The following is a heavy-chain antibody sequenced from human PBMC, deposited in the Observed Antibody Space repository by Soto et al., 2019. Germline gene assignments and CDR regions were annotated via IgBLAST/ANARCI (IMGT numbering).Heavy chain of an antibody. J-gene: IGHJ5*02. Sequence: SETLSLTCAVYGGSFSGYYWSWIRQPPGKGLEWIGEINHSGSTNYNPSLKSRVTISVDTSKNQFSLKLSSVTAADTAVYYCATLMVRGLPANWFDPWGQGTLVTVSS. CDR1: GGSFSGYY. CDR2: INHSGST. D-gene: IGHD3-10*01. CDR3: ATLMVRGLPANWFDP. V-gene: IGHV4-34*01.